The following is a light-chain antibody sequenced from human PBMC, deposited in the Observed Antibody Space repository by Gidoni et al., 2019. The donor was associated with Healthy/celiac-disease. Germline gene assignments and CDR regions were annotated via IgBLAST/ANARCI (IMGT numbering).Light chain of an antibody. CDR2: SNN. CDR1: SSNIGSNT. J-gene: IGLJ2*01. V-gene: IGLV1-44*01. CDR3: AAWDDSLNGVV. Sequence: QSVLNQPPSASGTPGQRVTISCSGSSSNIGSNTVNWYQQLAGTAPKLLIYSNNQRPSGVPDRFSGSKSGTSASLAISGLQSEDEADYYCAAWDDSLNGVVFGGGTKLTVL.